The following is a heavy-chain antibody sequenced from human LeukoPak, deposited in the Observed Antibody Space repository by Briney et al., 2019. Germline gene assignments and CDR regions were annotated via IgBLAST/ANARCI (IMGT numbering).Heavy chain of an antibody. D-gene: IGHD5-12*01. CDR1: GYTFTGYY. Sequence: GASVKVSCKAFGYTFTGYYMHWVRQAPGQGLEWMGWINPNSGGTNYAQKFQGRVTMTTDTSTSTAYMELRSLRSDDTAVYYCARDAGGYHKNYYYYYYMDVWGKGTTVTVSS. J-gene: IGHJ6*03. CDR3: ARDAGGYHKNYYYYYYMDV. CDR2: INPNSGGT. V-gene: IGHV1-2*02.